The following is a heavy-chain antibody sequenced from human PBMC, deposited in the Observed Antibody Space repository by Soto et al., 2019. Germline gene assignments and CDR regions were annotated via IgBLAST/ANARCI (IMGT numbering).Heavy chain of an antibody. V-gene: IGHV3-30-3*01. D-gene: IGHD1-1*01. CDR2: ISYDGSNK. CDR1: GFTFSSYA. Sequence: QVQLVESGGGVVQPGRSLRLSCAASGFTFSSYAMHWVRQAPGKGLEWVAVISYDGSNKYYADSVKGRFTISRDNSKNTLYLQMNSMRAEDTAVYYGAREYEENDGMDVWGQGTTVTVSS. J-gene: IGHJ6*02. CDR3: AREYEENDGMDV.